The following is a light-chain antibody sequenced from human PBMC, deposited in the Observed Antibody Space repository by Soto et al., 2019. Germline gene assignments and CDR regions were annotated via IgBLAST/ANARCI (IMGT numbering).Light chain of an antibody. CDR2: AAS. V-gene: IGKV1-27*01. Sequence: DIQMTQSPSSLSASVGDRVTITCRASQGISNYLAWYQQKPGKVPKLLIYAASTLQSGVPSRFSGSGSGTDFTLTISSLQPEVVATYYCHKHNSAPQTFGQGTRLEIK. J-gene: IGKJ5*01. CDR3: HKHNSAPQT. CDR1: QGISNY.